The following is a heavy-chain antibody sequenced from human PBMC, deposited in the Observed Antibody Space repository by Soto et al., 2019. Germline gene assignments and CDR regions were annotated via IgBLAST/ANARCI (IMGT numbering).Heavy chain of an antibody. CDR3: ARIPSYCGGDCYLRWWFDP. CDR2: IYPGDSDT. CDR1: GYSFTSYW. V-gene: IGHV5-51*01. D-gene: IGHD2-21*02. Sequence: GESLKISCKGSGYSFTSYWIGWVRQMPGKGLEWMGIIYPGDSDTRYSPSFQGQVTISADKSISTAYLQWSSLKASDTAMYYCARIPSYCGGDCYLRWWFDPWGQGTLVTVS. J-gene: IGHJ5*02.